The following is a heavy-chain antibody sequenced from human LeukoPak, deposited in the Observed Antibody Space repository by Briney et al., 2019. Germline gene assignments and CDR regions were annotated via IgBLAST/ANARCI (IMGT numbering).Heavy chain of an antibody. V-gene: IGHV1-18*01. D-gene: IGHD6-13*01. CDR3: AREEGAPIAAANV. J-gene: IGHJ3*01. Sequence: ASVKVSCEASGYTFRTYTISWVRQAPGQGLEWMGWISPNNGRTNYAQRLQGRVTMTTDTSTSTAYMELRSLRSDDTAVYYCAREEGAPIAAANVWGLGTMVTVSS. CDR1: GYTFRTYT. CDR2: ISPNNGRT.